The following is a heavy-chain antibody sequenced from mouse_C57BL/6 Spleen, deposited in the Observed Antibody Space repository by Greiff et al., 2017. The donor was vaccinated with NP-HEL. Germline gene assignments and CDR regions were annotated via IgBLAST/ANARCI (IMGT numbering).Heavy chain of an antibody. Sequence: QVQLKQSGAELVRPGASVKLSCKASGYTFTDYYINWVKQRPGQGLEWIARIYPGSGNTYYNEKFKGKATLTAEKSSSTAYMQLSSLTSEDSAVYFCARLDYDYDVYFDYWGQGTTLTVSS. D-gene: IGHD2-4*01. CDR1: GYTFTDYY. V-gene: IGHV1-76*01. CDR3: ARLDYDYDVYFDY. CDR2: IYPGSGNT. J-gene: IGHJ2*01.